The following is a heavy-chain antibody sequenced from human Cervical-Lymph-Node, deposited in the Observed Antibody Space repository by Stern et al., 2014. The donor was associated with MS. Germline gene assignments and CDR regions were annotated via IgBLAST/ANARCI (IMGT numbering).Heavy chain of an antibody. J-gene: IGHJ4*02. CDR1: GDSISSYTHY. Sequence: QLQLQESGPGLVKPSETLSLTCAVSGDSISSYTHYWAWIRQPPGKGLEWIGSVYYSGATYYNPPLKIPVPISVDTSKNHFSLGLNPVTAADTAVYYCAKHACTGAACPFDLWGQGTLVTVSS. D-gene: IGHD2-8*02. V-gene: IGHV4-39*01. CDR3: AKHACTGAACPFDL. CDR2: VYYSGAT.